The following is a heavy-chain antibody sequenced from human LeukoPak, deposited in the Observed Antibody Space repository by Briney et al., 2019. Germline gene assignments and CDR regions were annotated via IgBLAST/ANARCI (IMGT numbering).Heavy chain of an antibody. CDR3: ARGRRYSGSYGTDY. CDR2: IYYSGST. D-gene: IGHD1-26*01. Sequence: SETLSLTCTVSGGSISSYYWSWIRQPPGKGLEWIGYIYYSGSTNYNPSLKSRVTISVDTSKNQFSLKLSSVTAADTAVYYCARGRRYSGSYGTDYWGQGSLVTVSS. CDR1: GGSISSYY. V-gene: IGHV4-59*01. J-gene: IGHJ4*02.